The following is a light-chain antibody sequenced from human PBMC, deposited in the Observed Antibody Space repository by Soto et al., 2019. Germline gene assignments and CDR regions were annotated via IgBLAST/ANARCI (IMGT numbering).Light chain of an antibody. CDR2: AAS. Sequence: DIQMTQSPSSLSASVGDSVTITWRASQSISSYLNWYQQKPGKAPKLLIYAASSLQSGDPSRFSGSGSGTDFTLTISSLQPEDFATYYCQQSYSTLALTFGGGTKVEIK. V-gene: IGKV1-39*01. CDR3: QQSYSTLALT. CDR1: QSISSY. J-gene: IGKJ4*01.